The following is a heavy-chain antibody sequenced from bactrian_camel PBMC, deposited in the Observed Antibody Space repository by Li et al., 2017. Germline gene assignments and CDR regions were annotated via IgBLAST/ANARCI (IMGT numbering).Heavy chain of an antibody. Sequence: VQLVESGGGSVQAGGSLRLSCVVSGYRYINSCMAWFRQAPGREREGVAAIDYDGTPGYASSIRDRFSIFKDNAKDTVYLQMNSLRPEDTAMYYCAAELGGYGGNPLNCAFAYWGQGTQVTVS. CDR1: GYRYINSC. V-gene: IGHV3S53*01. J-gene: IGHJ6*01. D-gene: IGHD5*01. CDR3: AAELGGYGGNPLNCAFAY. CDR2: IDYDGTP.